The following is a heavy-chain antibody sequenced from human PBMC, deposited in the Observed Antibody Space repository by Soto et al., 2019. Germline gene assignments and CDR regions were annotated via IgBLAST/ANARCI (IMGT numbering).Heavy chain of an antibody. CDR2: IYYSGST. V-gene: IGHV4-59*01. CDR3: ARDRWGEDGSGSYSLDY. D-gene: IGHD3-10*01. Sequence: SETLSLTCTVSGGSISSYYWSWIRQPPGKGLEWIGYIYYSGSTNYNPSLKSRVTISVDTSKNQFSLKLSSVTAADTAVYYCARDRWGEDGSGSYSLDYWGQGTLVTVS. J-gene: IGHJ4*02. CDR1: GGSISSYY.